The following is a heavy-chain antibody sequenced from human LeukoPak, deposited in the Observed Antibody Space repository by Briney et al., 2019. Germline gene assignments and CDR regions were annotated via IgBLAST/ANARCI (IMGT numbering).Heavy chain of an antibody. V-gene: IGHV3-48*01. CDR3: AAWIQLWLIDY. J-gene: IGHJ4*02. Sequence: PGGSLRLSCAASGFTVSSNYMSWVRQAPGKGLEWVSYISSSSSTIYYADSVKGRFTISRDNAKNSLYLQMNSLRAEDTAVYYCAAWIQLWLIDYWGQGTLVTVSS. CDR1: GFTVSSNY. D-gene: IGHD5-18*01. CDR2: ISSSSSTI.